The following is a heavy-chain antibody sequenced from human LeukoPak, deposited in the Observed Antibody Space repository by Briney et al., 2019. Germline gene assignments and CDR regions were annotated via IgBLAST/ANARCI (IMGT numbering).Heavy chain of an antibody. CDR1: GDSISDINYY. J-gene: IGHJ4*02. V-gene: IGHV4-39*01. D-gene: IGHD3-3*01. Sequence: PSETLSLTCTVSGDSISDINYYWGWIRQPPGKELEWIGNIYYTGRTFYNPSLKSRVTISIDTSKNQFSLKLSSLTTADTAVYYFSKHGPTGLWSGYQFDSWGQGTLITVSS. CDR3: SKHGPTGLWSGYQFDS. CDR2: IYYTGRT.